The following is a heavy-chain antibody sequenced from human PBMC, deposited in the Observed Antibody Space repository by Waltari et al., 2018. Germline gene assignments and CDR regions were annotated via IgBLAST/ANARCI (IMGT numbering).Heavy chain of an antibody. D-gene: IGHD4-17*01. Sequence: QVQLQESGQGLVKPSETLSLTCAVSGYSISSGYYWGWIRQPPGKGLEWIGSIYHSGSTYYNPSLKSRVTISVDTSKNQFSLKLSSVTAADTAVYYCARMGEGDYISRVFDYWGQGTLVTVSS. V-gene: IGHV4-38-2*01. CDR3: ARMGEGDYISRVFDY. J-gene: IGHJ4*02. CDR2: IYHSGST. CDR1: GYSISSGYY.